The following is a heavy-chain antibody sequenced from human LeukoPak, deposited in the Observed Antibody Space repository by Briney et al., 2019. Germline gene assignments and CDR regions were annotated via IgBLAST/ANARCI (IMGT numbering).Heavy chain of an antibody. V-gene: IGHV3-30*04. J-gene: IGHJ6*03. CDR3: ARDVAVAACYIDV. CDR2: ISYDGSNK. CDR1: GFTFSSYA. Sequence: PGGSLRLSCAASGFTFSSYAMHWVRQAPGQGLEWVAGISYDGSNKYYADSVKGRFTISTDNSKNTLYLQMNSLRAEDTAVYYCARDVAVAACYIDVWGKGATVTVS. D-gene: IGHD6-19*01.